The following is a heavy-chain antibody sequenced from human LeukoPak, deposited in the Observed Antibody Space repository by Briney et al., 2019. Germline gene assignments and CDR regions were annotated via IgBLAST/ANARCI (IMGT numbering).Heavy chain of an antibody. J-gene: IGHJ6*02. CDR1: GGPISSYS. CDR2: IYYSGST. Sequence: PSETLSLTCSVSGGPISSYSWSWIRQPPGKGLEWIGCIYYSGSTNYNPSLKRRVTQSVDTSKNQFSLKLSSVTAVDTAVYYCARLRPDYDILTGFPMDVWGPGTTVTVSS. V-gene: IGHV4-59*01. CDR3: ARLRPDYDILTGFPMDV. D-gene: IGHD3-9*01.